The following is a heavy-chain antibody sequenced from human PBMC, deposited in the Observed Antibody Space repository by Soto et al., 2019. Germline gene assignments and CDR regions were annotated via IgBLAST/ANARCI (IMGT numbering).Heavy chain of an antibody. D-gene: IGHD1-7*01. Sequence: NPSETLSLTCTVSGGSVSSGSYYWSWIRQPPGKGLEWIGYIYYSGSTNYNPSLKSRVTISVDTSKNQFSLKLSSVTAADTAVYYCARVSTPGRHWNYGKEKGSWGQGTLVTVSS. CDR3: ARVSTPGRHWNYGKEKGS. CDR2: IYYSGST. J-gene: IGHJ5*02. V-gene: IGHV4-61*01. CDR1: GGSVSSGSYY.